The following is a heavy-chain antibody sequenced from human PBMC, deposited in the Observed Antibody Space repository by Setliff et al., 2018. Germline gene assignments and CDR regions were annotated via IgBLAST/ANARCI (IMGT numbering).Heavy chain of an antibody. CDR1: GGSISSGSYY. CDR2: LHTSGST. J-gene: IGHJ6*03. V-gene: IGHV4-61*02. D-gene: IGHD3-10*01. CDR3: ARDNRARHYMDV. Sequence: PSETLSLTCAVSGGSISSGSYYWSWIRQPAGKGLEWVGRLHTSGSTNYNPSLKSRVTISADTSKNQFSLNLSSVTAADTAVYYCARDNRARHYMDVWGKGTTVTVSS.